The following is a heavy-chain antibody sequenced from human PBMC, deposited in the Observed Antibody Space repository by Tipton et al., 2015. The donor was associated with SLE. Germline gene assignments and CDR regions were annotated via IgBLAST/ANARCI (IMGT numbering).Heavy chain of an antibody. CDR2: ISRNGNNI. CDR1: GFTFSSYE. D-gene: IGHD3-3*01. V-gene: IGHV3-48*03. Sequence: QLVQSGGGVVQPGGSLRLSCAASGFTFSSYEMNWVRQAPGKGLEWVSYISRNGNNIYYADSVKGRFTISRDNAKKSLYLQMNSLRAEDTAVYYCASLPGFWSDFLYYFDSWGQGTLVTVSS. CDR3: ASLPGFWSDFLYYFDS. J-gene: IGHJ4*02.